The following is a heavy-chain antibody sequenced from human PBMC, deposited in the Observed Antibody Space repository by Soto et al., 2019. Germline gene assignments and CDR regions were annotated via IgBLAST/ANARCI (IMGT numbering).Heavy chain of an antibody. D-gene: IGHD3-3*01. V-gene: IGHV4-31*03. J-gene: IGHJ4*02. Sequence: SETLSLTCTVSGGSISTGGYYWSWIRQYPGKGLEWLGYIDGSGYTFYNPSLQSRLTLSMDASKNQFSLKLSSATAADTAVYFCARKQAGFFYGIDYWGQGTLVTVSS. CDR3: ARKQAGFFYGIDY. CDR2: IDGSGYT. CDR1: GGSISTGGYY.